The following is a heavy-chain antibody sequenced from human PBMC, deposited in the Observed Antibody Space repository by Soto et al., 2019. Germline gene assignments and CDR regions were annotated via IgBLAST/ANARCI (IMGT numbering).Heavy chain of an antibody. CDR2: MNPNSGNT. CDR1: GYTFTSYD. V-gene: IGHV1-8*01. CDR3: AKDGQIAAAAHPNFDY. J-gene: IGHJ4*02. Sequence: ASVKVSCKASGYTFTSYDINWVRQATGQGLEWMGWMNPNSGNTGYAQKFQGRVTMTRNTSISTAYMELSSLRSEDTAVYYCAKDGQIAAAAHPNFDYWGQGTLVTVSS. D-gene: IGHD6-13*01.